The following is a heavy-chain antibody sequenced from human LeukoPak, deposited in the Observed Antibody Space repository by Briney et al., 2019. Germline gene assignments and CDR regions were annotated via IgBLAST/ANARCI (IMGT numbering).Heavy chain of an antibody. D-gene: IGHD3-10*01. CDR1: GYTLTDYY. CDR3: AREASLVWFGESNAFDI. J-gene: IGHJ3*02. CDR2: INTNTGNP. V-gene: IGHV7-4-1*02. Sequence: GASVKVSCKASGYTLTDYYMHWVRQAPGQGLEWMGWINTNTGNPTYAQGFTGRFVFSLDTSVSTAYLQISSLKAEDTAVYYCAREASLVWFGESNAFDIWGQGTMVTVSS.